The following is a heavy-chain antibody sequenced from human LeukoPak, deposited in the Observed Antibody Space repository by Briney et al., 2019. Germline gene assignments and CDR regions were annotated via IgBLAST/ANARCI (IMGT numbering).Heavy chain of an antibody. D-gene: IGHD2-2*01. J-gene: IGHJ5*02. Sequence: GGSLRLSCAASGFTFSSYAMSWVRQAPGKGLEWVSAISGSGGSTYYADSVKGRFTISRDNSKNTLYLQMNSLRAEDTAVYYCAKSAARLVPAVPLDWFDPWGQGTLVTVSS. CDR3: AKSAARLVPAVPLDWFDP. CDR2: ISGSGGST. CDR1: GFTFSSYA. V-gene: IGHV3-23*01.